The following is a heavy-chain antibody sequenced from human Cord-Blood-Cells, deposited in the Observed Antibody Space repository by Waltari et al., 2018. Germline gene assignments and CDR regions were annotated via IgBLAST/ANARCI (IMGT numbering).Heavy chain of an antibody. V-gene: IGHV3-23*01. Sequence: VQLLESGGGLVQPGGSLRLSCAASGFTFSSYAMSWVRQAPGKGLEWVSGISGSGGSTYYADSVKGRFTISRDNSKNTLYLRMNSLRAEDTAVYYCAKDRDSGSYYYFDYWGQGTLVTVSS. J-gene: IGHJ4*02. CDR3: AKDRDSGSYYYFDY. D-gene: IGHD1-26*01. CDR2: ISGSGGST. CDR1: GFTFSSYA.